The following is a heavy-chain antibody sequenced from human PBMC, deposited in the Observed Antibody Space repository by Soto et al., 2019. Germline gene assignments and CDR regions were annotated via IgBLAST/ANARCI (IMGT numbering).Heavy chain of an antibody. J-gene: IGHJ6*02. CDR3: ARRFEPRGFWGTYSLDYGLDV. CDR1: GFTFSDYG. D-gene: IGHD3-16*01. CDR2: IWSDGSKE. V-gene: IGHV3-33*01. Sequence: QVQLVESGGGVVQPGRSLKLSCTASGFTFSDYGMHWVRQAPGKGLEWVALIWSDGSKEYFADSVKGRFTISRDNSKDTVYLHTNSLRAEDTAVYYCARRFEPRGFWGTYSLDYGLDVWGRGTTVTVS.